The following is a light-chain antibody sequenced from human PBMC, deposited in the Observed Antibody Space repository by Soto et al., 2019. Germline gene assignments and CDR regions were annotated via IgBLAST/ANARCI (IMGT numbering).Light chain of an antibody. Sequence: EIVLTQSPGTLSLSPGERATLSCRASQSIGSNYLAWYQQKPGQAPRLLISGASNRATGIPDRFSGSGSGTDFTLTISRLEPEDFAVYFCQQFDSSPVYTFGQGTKLEIK. CDR3: QQFDSSPVYT. CDR1: QSIGSNY. V-gene: IGKV3-20*01. CDR2: GAS. J-gene: IGKJ2*01.